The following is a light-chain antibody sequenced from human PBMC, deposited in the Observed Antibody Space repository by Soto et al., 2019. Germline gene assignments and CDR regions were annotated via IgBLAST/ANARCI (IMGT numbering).Light chain of an antibody. CDR3: QQYNSYSPT. V-gene: IGKV1-5*01. J-gene: IGKJ2*01. CDR2: DAS. Sequence: DIQMTQSPSTLSASVGDRVTITCRASQSISSWLAWYQQKPGKAPKLLIYDASSLESGVPSRFSGSGSGTELTLTISSLQPDDFATYYCQQYNSYSPTFGQGTKREIK. CDR1: QSISSW.